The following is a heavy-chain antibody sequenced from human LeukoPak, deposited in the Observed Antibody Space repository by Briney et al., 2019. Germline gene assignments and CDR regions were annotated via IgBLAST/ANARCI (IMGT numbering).Heavy chain of an antibody. D-gene: IGHD3-22*01. CDR1: GYTFTSYY. CDR2: INPSGGST. V-gene: IGHV1-46*01. J-gene: IGHJ4*02. Sequence: ASVTVSCKASGYTFTSYYMHWVRQAPGQGLEWMGIINPSGGSTSYAQKFQGRVTMTRDMSTSTVYMELSSLRSEDTAVYYCAMPGDYYDSSGYYSQVDYWGQGTLVTVSS. CDR3: AMPGDYYDSSGYYSQVDY.